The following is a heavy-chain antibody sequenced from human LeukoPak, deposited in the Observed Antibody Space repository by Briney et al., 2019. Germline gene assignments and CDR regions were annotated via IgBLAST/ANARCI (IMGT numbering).Heavy chain of an antibody. CDR1: GGTFSSYA. Sequence: SVKVSCKASGGTFSSYAISWVRQAPGQGLEWMGGIIPIFGTANYAQKFQGRDTITADESTSTAYMELSSLRSEDTAVYYCARDRRLWSGYPVMDVWGKGTTVTVSS. CDR2: IIPIFGTA. CDR3: ARDRRLWSGYPVMDV. D-gene: IGHD3-3*01. V-gene: IGHV1-69*13. J-gene: IGHJ6*04.